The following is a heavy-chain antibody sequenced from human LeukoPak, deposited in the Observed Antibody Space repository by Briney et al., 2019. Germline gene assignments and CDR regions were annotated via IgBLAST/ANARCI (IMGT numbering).Heavy chain of an antibody. Sequence: GASVKVSCKASGYTFTSYGISWVRQAPGQGLEWVGWISAYNGNTNYAQRLQGRVTMTTDTSTSTAYMELRSLRSDDTAVYHCARDPHTANCGGDCYTDYWGQGTLVTVSS. CDR1: GYTFTSYG. CDR2: ISAYNGNT. D-gene: IGHD2-21*02. V-gene: IGHV1-18*01. J-gene: IGHJ4*02. CDR3: ARDPHTANCGGDCYTDY.